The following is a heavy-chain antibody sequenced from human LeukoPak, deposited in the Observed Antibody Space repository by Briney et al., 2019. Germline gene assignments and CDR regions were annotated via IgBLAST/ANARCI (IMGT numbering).Heavy chain of an antibody. Sequence: GESLKISCKGSGYSFTSYWIGWVRQMPGKGLEWMGIIYPGDSDTRYSPSFQGQVTISADKSISTAYLQWSSLKASDTAMYYCARRASSSWYGGYFDYWGQGTLVTVSS. J-gene: IGHJ4*02. CDR1: GYSFTSYW. CDR3: ARRASSSWYGGYFDY. V-gene: IGHV5-51*01. CDR2: IYPGDSDT. D-gene: IGHD6-13*01.